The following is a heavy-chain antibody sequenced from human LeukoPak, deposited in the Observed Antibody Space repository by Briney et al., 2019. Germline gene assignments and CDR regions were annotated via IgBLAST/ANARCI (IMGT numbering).Heavy chain of an antibody. J-gene: IGHJ3*02. CDR2: IYYSGST. D-gene: IGHD3-3*01. CDR3: ARDQGTFGDAFDI. Sequence: SETLSLTCTVSGGSISSYYWSWIRQPPGKGLEWIGYIYYSGSTYYNPSLKSRVTISVDTSKNQFSLKLSSVTAADTAVYYCARDQGTFGDAFDIWGQGTMVTVSS. V-gene: IGHV4-4*08. CDR1: GGSISSYY.